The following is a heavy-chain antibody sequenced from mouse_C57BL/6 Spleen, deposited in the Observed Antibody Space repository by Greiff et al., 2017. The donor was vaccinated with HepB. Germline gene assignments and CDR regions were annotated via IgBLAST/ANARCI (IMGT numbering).Heavy chain of an antibody. CDR1: GYTFTDYN. CDR3: ASRQRYYYGSYAMDY. J-gene: IGHJ4*01. CDR2: INPNNGGT. D-gene: IGHD1-1*01. Sequence: EVQLQQSGPELVKPGASVKIPCKASGYTFTDYNMDWVKQSHGKSLEWIGDINPNNGGTIYNQKFKGKATLTVDKSSSTAYMELRSLTSEDTAVYYCASRQRYYYGSYAMDYWGQGTSVTVSS. V-gene: IGHV1-18*01.